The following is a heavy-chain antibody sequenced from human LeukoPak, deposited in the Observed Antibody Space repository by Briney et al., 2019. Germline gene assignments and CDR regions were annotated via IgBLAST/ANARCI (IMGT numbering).Heavy chain of an antibody. V-gene: IGHV6-1*01. CDR2: TYYKSKWYN. J-gene: IGHJ5*02. CDR1: GDSVSSTSFA. D-gene: IGHD6-13*01. Sequence: SQTLSLTCAISGDSVSSTSFAWNWIRQSPSRGLEWLGRTYYKSKWYNDYAVSVKSRITINPDSSKNQFSLQLNSVTPEDTAVYYCVRETLTVAGYDRWGQGSLVTVSS. CDR3: VRETLTVAGYDR.